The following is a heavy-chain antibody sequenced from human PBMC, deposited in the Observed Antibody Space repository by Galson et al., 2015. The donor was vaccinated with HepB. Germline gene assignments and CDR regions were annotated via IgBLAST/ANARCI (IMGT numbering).Heavy chain of an antibody. CDR2: INPNSGGT. CDR3: AREPDSSGYYPSRAEYFQH. V-gene: IGHV1-2*02. J-gene: IGHJ1*01. Sequence: SVKVSCKASGYTFTGYYMHWVRQAPGQGLEWMGWINPNSGGTNYAQKFQGRVTMTTDTSTSTAYMELRSLRSDDTAVYYCAREPDSSGYYPSRAEYFQHWGQGTLVTVSS. D-gene: IGHD3-22*01. CDR1: GYTFTGYY.